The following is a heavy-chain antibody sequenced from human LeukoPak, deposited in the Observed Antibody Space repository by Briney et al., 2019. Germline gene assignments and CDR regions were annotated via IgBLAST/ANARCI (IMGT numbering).Heavy chain of an antibody. Sequence: GASVKVSCKASGGTFSNSIISRVRQAPGQGLEWMGRIVPIFDTANYAQKFQDRVTITADESTSTAYMELSSLRSDDTAVYYCAREWGSSGSYFDYWGPGTLVTVSS. CDR2: IVPIFDTA. CDR3: AREWGSSGSYFDY. J-gene: IGHJ4*02. V-gene: IGHV1-69*13. CDR1: GGTFSNSI. D-gene: IGHD1-26*01.